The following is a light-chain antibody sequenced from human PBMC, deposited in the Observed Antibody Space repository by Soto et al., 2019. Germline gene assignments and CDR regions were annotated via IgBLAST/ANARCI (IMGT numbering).Light chain of an antibody. CDR3: MQSTQLPPT. V-gene: IGKV2D-29*02. CDR2: EVS. J-gene: IGKJ5*01. Sequence: VLMTQPPLSLSVAPGQPASISCKSSQSLLHITGETFLFWYLQKPGQSPQLLIYEVSTRVSGVPDRFSGSGSGTDFTLEISRVETDDVGIYYCMQSTQLPPTFGQVTRLEI. CDR1: QSLLHITGETF.